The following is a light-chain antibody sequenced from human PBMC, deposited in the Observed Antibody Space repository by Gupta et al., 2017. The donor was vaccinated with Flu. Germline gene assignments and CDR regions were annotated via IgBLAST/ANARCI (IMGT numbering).Light chain of an antibody. CDR1: SSNIGNNY. J-gene: IGLJ2*01. Sequence: QSVLTQPPSVSAAPGQKVTISCSGSSSNIGNNYVSWYQQLPGPAPNLLIYYNNKRRSAIPARFSGSKSATSATLGTTGLQAGDEADYYCRTSDTSRSTGVFGGGTKLTVL. CDR2: YNN. V-gene: IGLV1-51*02. CDR3: RTSDTSRSTGV.